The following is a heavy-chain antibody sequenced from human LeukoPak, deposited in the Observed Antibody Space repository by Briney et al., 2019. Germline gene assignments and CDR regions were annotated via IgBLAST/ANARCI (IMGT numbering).Heavy chain of an antibody. Sequence: SETLSLACAVYGGSFSGYYWSWLRQPPGKGLEWIGEINHSGSTNYNPSLKSRVTISVDTSKNQFSLKLSSVTAADTAVYYCARHLRLIDFWSGYGGYYYYMDVWGKGTTVTVSS. CDR1: GGSFSGYY. CDR3: ARHLRLIDFWSGYGGYYYYMDV. J-gene: IGHJ6*03. CDR2: INHSGST. V-gene: IGHV4-34*01. D-gene: IGHD3-3*01.